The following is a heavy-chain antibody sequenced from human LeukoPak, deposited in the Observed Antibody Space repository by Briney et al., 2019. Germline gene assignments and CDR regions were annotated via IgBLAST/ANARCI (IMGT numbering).Heavy chain of an antibody. CDR3: ARGSYPGIAAAGNFDY. Sequence: GASVKVSCKASGYTFTGYYMHWVRQAPGQGLEWMGIINPSGGSTSYAQKFQGRVTMTRDTSTSTVYMELSSLRSEDTAVYYCARGSYPGIAAAGNFDYWGQGTLVTVSS. D-gene: IGHD6-13*01. CDR2: INPSGGST. CDR1: GYTFTGYY. J-gene: IGHJ4*02. V-gene: IGHV1-46*03.